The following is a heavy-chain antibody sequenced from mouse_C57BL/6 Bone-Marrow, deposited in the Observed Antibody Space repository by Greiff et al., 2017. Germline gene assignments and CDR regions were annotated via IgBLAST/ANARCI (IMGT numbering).Heavy chain of an antibody. CDR2: ISDGGSYT. CDR1: GFTFSSYA. D-gene: IGHD4-1*01. CDR3: ARDKANWGAWFAY. J-gene: IGHJ3*01. Sequence: EVKLQESGGGLVKPGGSLKLSCAASGFTFSSYAMSWVRQTPEKRLEWVATISDGGSYTYYPDNVKGRFTISRDNAKNNLYLQMSHLKSEDTAMYYCARDKANWGAWFAYWGQGTLVTVSA. V-gene: IGHV5-4*01.